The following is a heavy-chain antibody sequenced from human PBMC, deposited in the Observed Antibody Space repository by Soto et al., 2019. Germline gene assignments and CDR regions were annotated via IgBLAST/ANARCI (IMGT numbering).Heavy chain of an antibody. D-gene: IGHD3-10*01. V-gene: IGHV1-3*01. CDR2: INAGNGNT. CDR3: ARDGPLLGFGEGIAF. Sequence: QVQLVQSGAEVKKPGASVKVSCKASGYTFTSYAMHWVRQAPGQRLEWMGWINAGNGNTKYSQTFKGRVTITRDTSSSTAYRELSSLRCKDTSVYFCARDGPLLGFGEGIAFWGQGTTVTVSS. CDR1: GYTFTSYA. J-gene: IGHJ6*02.